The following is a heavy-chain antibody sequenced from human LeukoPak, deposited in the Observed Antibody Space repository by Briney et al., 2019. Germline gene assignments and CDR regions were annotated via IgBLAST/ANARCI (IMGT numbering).Heavy chain of an antibody. V-gene: IGHV4-39*07. J-gene: IGHJ4*02. CDR3: ARGVRGYSYGLDY. CDR1: GGSISSSSYY. Sequence: SETLSLTCTVSGGSISSSSYYWGWIRQPPGKGLEWIGSIYYSGSTYYNPSLKSRVTISVDTSKNQFSLKLSSVTAADTAVYYCARGVRGYSYGLDYWGQGTLVTVSS. CDR2: IYYSGST. D-gene: IGHD5-18*01.